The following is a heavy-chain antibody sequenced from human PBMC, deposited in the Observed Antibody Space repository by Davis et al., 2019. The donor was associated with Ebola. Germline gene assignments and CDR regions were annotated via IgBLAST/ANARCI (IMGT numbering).Heavy chain of an antibody. D-gene: IGHD3-3*01. CDR2: INHSGRT. Sequence: SETLSLTCAVYGASFSGYYWSWIRQPPGKGLEWIGEINHSGRTNYNPSLKSRVTISVDTSKNQFSLKLSSVTAADTAVYYCARGPGRITIFGVVINYYGMDVWGQGTTVTVSS. V-gene: IGHV4-34*01. CDR3: ARGPGRITIFGVVINYYGMDV. J-gene: IGHJ6*02. CDR1: GASFSGYY.